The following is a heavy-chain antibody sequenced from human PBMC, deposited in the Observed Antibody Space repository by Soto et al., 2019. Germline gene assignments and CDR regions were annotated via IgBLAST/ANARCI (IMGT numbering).Heavy chain of an antibody. CDR3: ARGPFGAKVHY. CDR1: GGTISSYY. V-gene: IGHV4-30-4*08. J-gene: IGHJ4*02. D-gene: IGHD3-16*01. Sequence: PSETLSLTCTVSGGTISSYYWSWIRQPPGEGLEWIGHIFDSGTTYTNPSLRSQVAISLDTSKNHFSLTLSSVTAADTAVYYCARGPFGAKVHYWGQGALVPVSS. CDR2: IFDSGTT.